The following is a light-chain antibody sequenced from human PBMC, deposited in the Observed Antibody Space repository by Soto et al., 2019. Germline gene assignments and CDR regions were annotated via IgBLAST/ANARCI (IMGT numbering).Light chain of an antibody. Sequence: QSALTQPASVSGSPGQSITISCTGTSSDVGGHNFVSWYQHHPGKAPKLMIYEVTHRPSGISDRFSGSKSGNTASLTISGLQAEDEADYYCNSYTSTFIWVFGGGTKVTVL. J-gene: IGLJ3*02. V-gene: IGLV2-14*01. CDR3: NSYTSTFIWV. CDR2: EVT. CDR1: SSDVGGHNF.